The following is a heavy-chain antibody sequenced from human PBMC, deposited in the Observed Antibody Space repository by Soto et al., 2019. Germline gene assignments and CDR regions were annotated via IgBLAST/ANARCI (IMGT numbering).Heavy chain of an antibody. D-gene: IGHD6-13*01. CDR1: GGSFSGYY. J-gene: IGHJ4*02. CDR2: INHSGST. CDR3: ARSAAMSRLIAAAGPIFDY. Sequence: SETLSLTCAVYGGSFSGYYWSWIRQPPGKGLEWIGEINHSGSTNYNPSLKSRVTISVDTSKNQFSLKLSSVTAADTAVYYCARSAAMSRLIAAAGPIFDYWGQGTLVTVSS. V-gene: IGHV4-34*01.